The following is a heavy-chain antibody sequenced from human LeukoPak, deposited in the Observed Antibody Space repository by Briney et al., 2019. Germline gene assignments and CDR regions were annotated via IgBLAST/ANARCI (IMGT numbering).Heavy chain of an antibody. CDR2: THPSGNT. CDR1: GGSNNSYY. CDR3: AIKAPRKGWFDP. V-gene: IGHV4-4*09. J-gene: IGHJ5*02. Sequence: SETLSLSCSVSGGSNNSYYWSWIRQPPGKGLEWIGYTHPSGNTNYSPSLKSRVTISIDTARNQFSLKLRSVTAADTAVYYCAIKAPRKGWFDPWGQGTLVTVSS.